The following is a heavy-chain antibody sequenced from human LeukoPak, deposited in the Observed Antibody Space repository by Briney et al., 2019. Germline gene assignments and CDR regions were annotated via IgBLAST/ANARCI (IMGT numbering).Heavy chain of an antibody. J-gene: IGHJ5*02. D-gene: IGHD3-22*01. CDR3: ARDLGQYYDTSDNWFDP. CDR2: INSDGINT. CDR1: GFTFSNYW. Sequence: GGSLRLSCAASGFTFSNYWMHWVRQAPGKGLVWVSRINSDGINTSYADSVKGRFTISRDNAKNTLNLQMNSLRAEDTAVYYCARDLGQYYDTSDNWFDPWGQGTLVIVSS. V-gene: IGHV3-74*01.